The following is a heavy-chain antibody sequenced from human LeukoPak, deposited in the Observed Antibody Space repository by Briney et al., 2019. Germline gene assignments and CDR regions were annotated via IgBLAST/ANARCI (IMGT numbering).Heavy chain of an antibody. CDR3: ARGRSSSSMVLDY. CDR1: GFTFSSYA. CDR2: ISGSGGST. D-gene: IGHD6-6*01. Sequence: GGSLRLSCAASGFTFSSYAMSWVRQAPGKGLEWVSAISGSGGSTYYADSVKGRFTISRDNSKNTLYLQMNSLRAEDTAVYYCARGRSSSSMVLDYWGQGTLVTVSS. J-gene: IGHJ4*02. V-gene: IGHV3-23*01.